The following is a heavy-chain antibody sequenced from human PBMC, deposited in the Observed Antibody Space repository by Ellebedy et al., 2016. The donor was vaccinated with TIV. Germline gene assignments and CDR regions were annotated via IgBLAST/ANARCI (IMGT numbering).Heavy chain of an antibody. CDR1: GFTFSRYG. CDR3: AKESRDGNNYFFDY. V-gene: IGHV3-30*18. CDR2: ISYDGSSK. J-gene: IGHJ4*02. D-gene: IGHD5-24*01. Sequence: GESLKISXAASGFTFSRYGMHWVRQAPGKGLEWVAVISYDGSSKDYADSAKGRFSISRDNSQNKLLLQMNSLRAEDTAVYYCAKESRDGNNYFFDYWGQGTLVTVSS.